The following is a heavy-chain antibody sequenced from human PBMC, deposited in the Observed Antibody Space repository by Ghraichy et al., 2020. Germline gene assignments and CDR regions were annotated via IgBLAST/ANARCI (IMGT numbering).Heavy chain of an antibody. D-gene: IGHD2-21*02. CDR2: IIPIFGTA. V-gene: IGHV1-69*13. CDR3: ARGCQQKARYAYCGGDEVDY. Sequence: SVKVSCKASGGTFSSYAISWVRQAPGQGLEWMGGIIPIFGTANYAQKFQGRVTITADESTSTAYMELSSLRSEDTAVYYCARGCQQKARYAYCGGDEVDYWGQGTLVTVSS. J-gene: IGHJ4*02. CDR1: GGTFSSYA.